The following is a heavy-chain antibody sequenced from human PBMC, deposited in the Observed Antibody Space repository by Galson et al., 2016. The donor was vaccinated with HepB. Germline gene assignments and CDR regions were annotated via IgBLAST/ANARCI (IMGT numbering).Heavy chain of an antibody. Sequence: SLRLSCAASGFTFSNYGFHWARHTPAKGLEWVAFIYSDGSKIYYGNSVKGRFTISGDNSKHTVNLEMNSLRAEDTAVYYCARAHYGVLPLDYWGQGTLVTVSA. CDR2: IYSDGSKI. V-gene: IGHV3-33*01. J-gene: IGHJ4*02. CDR1: GFTFSNYG. D-gene: IGHD4-17*01. CDR3: ARAHYGVLPLDY.